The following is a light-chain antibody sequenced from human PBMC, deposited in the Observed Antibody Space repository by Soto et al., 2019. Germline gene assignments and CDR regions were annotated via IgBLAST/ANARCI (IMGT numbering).Light chain of an antibody. CDR2: EGS. V-gene: IGLV2-23*01. CDR1: SSVVGSYNL. J-gene: IGLJ1*01. Sequence: QSALTQPASVSGSPGQSITISCTGTSSVVGSYNLVSWYQQHPGKAPKLMIYEGSKRPSGVSNRFSGSKSGNTASLTISELQAEDETDYACCAYASSSTHVFGTGTKVTVL. CDR3: CAYASSSTHV.